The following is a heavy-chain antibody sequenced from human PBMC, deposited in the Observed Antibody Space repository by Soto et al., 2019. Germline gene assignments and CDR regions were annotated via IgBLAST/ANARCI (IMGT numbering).Heavy chain of an antibody. CDR2: ISSSSSTI. D-gene: IGHD6-13*01. J-gene: IGHJ6*02. Sequence: PGGSLRLSCAASGFTFSSYSMNWVRQAPGKGLEWVSYISSSSSTIYYADSVKGRFTISRDNAKNSLYLQMNSLRDEDTAVYYCAKSIAAAGTWRYSYYGMDVWGQGXTVTVYS. CDR1: GFTFSSYS. V-gene: IGHV3-48*02. CDR3: AKSIAAAGTWRYSYYGMDV.